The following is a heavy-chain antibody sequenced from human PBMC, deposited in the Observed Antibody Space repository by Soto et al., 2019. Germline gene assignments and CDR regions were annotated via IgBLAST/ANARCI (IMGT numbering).Heavy chain of an antibody. CDR3: ARHGSY. CDR2: IYFSGST. CDR1: GVSITNTSYY. J-gene: IGHJ4*02. Sequence: QLQLQESGPGLVKPSETLSLTCTVSGVSITNTSYYWGWIRQPPGKGLEWIGTIYFSGSTFYNPSLKSRLTISVDTSKNQFSLRLSSVTAADTAVYDCARHGSYWGQGTLVAVSS. V-gene: IGHV4-39*01.